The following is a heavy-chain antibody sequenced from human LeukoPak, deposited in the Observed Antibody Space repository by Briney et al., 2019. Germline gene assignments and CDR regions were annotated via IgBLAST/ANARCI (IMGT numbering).Heavy chain of an antibody. CDR1: GFTFSSYG. CDR3: ARAQGYFDH. Sequence: GGFLRLSCAASGFTFSSYGMHWVRQAPGKGLEWVAVISYDGSNKYYADSVKGRFTIARDNSKNTLYLQVSRLRAEDTAVYYCARAQGYFDHWGQGTLVSVPS. J-gene: IGHJ4*02. CDR2: ISYDGSNK. V-gene: IGHV3-30*03.